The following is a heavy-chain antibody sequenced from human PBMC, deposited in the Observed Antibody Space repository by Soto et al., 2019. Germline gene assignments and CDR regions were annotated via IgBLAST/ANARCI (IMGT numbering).Heavy chain of an antibody. Sequence: EVQLVESGGGLVKPGGSLRLSCAASGFTFSSYSMKWVRQAPGKGLEWVSSISSSSSYIYYADSVKGRFTISRDNAKNSLYLQMNSLRAEDTAVYYCARDGDSSGYYYSWGQGTLVTVSS. CDR2: ISSSSSYI. V-gene: IGHV3-21*01. D-gene: IGHD3-22*01. CDR3: ARDGDSSGYYYS. J-gene: IGHJ4*02. CDR1: GFTFSSYS.